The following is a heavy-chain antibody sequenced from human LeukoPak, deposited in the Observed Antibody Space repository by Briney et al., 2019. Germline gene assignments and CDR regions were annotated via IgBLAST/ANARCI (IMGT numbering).Heavy chain of an antibody. V-gene: IGHV4-39*01. CDR3: ARHSPYYYGFDY. Sequence: PSETLSLTCTVSGGSVSSSSHYWGWIRQPPGKGLEWIGSVYYTGGSYYIPSLTSRITMSVHTSKEQSSLKLSSVTAADTAVYYCARHSPYYYGFDYWGEGTLVTVSS. J-gene: IGHJ4*02. CDR2: VYYTGGS. CDR1: GGSVSSSSHY. D-gene: IGHD3-10*01.